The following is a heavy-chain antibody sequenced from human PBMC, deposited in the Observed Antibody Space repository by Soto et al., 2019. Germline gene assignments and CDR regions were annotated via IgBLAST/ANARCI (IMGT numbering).Heavy chain of an antibody. J-gene: IGHJ5*02. CDR1: GGSISSGGYY. V-gene: IGHV4-31*03. D-gene: IGHD3-3*01. CDR2: IYYSGST. CDR3: ARSTYYDFWSGYYKGNWFDP. Sequence: KPSETLSLTCTVSGGSISSGGYYWSWIRQHPGKGLEWIGYIYYSGSTYYNPSLKSRVTISVDTSKNQFSLKLSSVTAADTAVYYCARSTYYDFWSGYYKGNWFDPWGQGTLVTVSS.